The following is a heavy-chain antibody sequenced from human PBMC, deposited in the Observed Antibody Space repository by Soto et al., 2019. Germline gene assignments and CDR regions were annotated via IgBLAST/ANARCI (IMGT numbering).Heavy chain of an antibody. J-gene: IGHJ5*02. CDR2: ICYSGST. Sequence: PSETLSLTCTVSGGSISSGDYYWCWIRQPPGKGLEWTGYICYSGSTYYNPPLKSRVTISVDTSKSQCSLKLSSVTAADTAVYYCARVPPTVTTSNWFDPWGQGTLVTVSS. D-gene: IGHD4-4*01. CDR1: GGSISSGDYY. CDR3: ARVPPTVTTSNWFDP. V-gene: IGHV4-30-4*01.